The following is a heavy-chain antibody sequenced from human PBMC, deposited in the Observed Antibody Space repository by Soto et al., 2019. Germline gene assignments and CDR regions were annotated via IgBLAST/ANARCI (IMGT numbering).Heavy chain of an antibody. Sequence: GASVKVSCKASGYTFTSYYMHWVRQAPGQGLELMGIINPSGGSTSYAQKFQGRVTMTRDTSTSTVYMELSSLRSEDTAVYYCARTGRRTTPAGGYYYYGMDVWGQGTTVTVSS. CDR3: ARTGRRTTPAGGYYYYGMDV. CDR1: GYTFTSYY. V-gene: IGHV1-46*01. J-gene: IGHJ6*02. CDR2: INPSGGST. D-gene: IGHD4-17*01.